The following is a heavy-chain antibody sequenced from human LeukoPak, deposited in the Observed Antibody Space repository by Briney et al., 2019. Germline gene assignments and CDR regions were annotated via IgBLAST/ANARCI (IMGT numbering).Heavy chain of an antibody. CDR2: INPSGGST. CDR1: GYTFTSYY. Sequence: ASVKVSCMASGYTFTSYYMHWVRQAPGQGLEWMGIINPSGGSTSYAQKFQGRVTMTRDTSTSTVYMELSSLRSEDTAVYYCARDVGYYYDSSGSRFDYWGQGTLVTVSS. CDR3: ARDVGYYYDSSGSRFDY. V-gene: IGHV1-46*01. J-gene: IGHJ4*02. D-gene: IGHD3-22*01.